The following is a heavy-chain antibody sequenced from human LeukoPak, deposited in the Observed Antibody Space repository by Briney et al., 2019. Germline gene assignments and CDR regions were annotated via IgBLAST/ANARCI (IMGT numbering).Heavy chain of an antibody. D-gene: IGHD1-26*01. V-gene: IGHV3-74*01. J-gene: IGHJ4*02. Sequence: GGSLRLSCAASGFTFSNYWMHWVRQAPGKGLVWVSRINSDGSGTTYADSVKGRFTISRDNAKNSLYLQMNSLRADDTAVYYCARDIVAAGLFLDYWGQGTPVTVSS. CDR3: ARDIVAAGLFLDY. CDR1: GFTFSNYW. CDR2: INSDGSGT.